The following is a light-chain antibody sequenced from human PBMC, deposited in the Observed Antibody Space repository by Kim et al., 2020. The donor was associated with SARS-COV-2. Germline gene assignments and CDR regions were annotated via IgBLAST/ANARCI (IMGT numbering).Light chain of an antibody. V-gene: IGKV1-33*01. CDR2: DAS. Sequence: ASIGDRVTITCQASQDISNYLNWYQQTPGRAPKLLIYDASNVETGVPSRFSGSGSGTDFTFTISSLQPEDIATYYCQHYDSLPFTFGPGTKVDIK. J-gene: IGKJ3*01. CDR3: QHYDSLPFT. CDR1: QDISNY.